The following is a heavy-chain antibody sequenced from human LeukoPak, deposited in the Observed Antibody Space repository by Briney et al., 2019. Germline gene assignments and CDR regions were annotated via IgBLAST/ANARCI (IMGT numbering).Heavy chain of an antibody. J-gene: IGHJ3*02. D-gene: IGHD1-26*01. CDR2: TYYRSKWYN. CDR1: GDSVSSNSAA. V-gene: IGHV6-1*01. CDR3: ARARSGKWELLRDAFDI. Sequence: SQTLSLTCAISGDSVSSNSAAWTWIRQSPSRGLEWLGRTYYRSKWYNDYAVSVKSRITINPDTSKNQFSLQLNSVTPEDTAVYYCARARSGKWELLRDAFDIWGQGTMVTVSS.